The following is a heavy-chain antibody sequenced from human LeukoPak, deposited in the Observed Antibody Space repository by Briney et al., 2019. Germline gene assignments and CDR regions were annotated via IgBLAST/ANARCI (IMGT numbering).Heavy chain of an antibody. J-gene: IGHJ4*02. D-gene: IGHD1-26*01. Sequence: GGSLRLSCAASGFTFGSFSMSWVRQAPGMGLEWASYIGSSSSTIYYADSVKGRFTISRDNVKKSLYLQMNSLRAEDTAVYYGARVGGRGIDYWGQGTLVTVSS. V-gene: IGHV3-48*01. CDR1: GFTFGSFS. CDR2: IGSSSSTI. CDR3: ARVGGRGIDY.